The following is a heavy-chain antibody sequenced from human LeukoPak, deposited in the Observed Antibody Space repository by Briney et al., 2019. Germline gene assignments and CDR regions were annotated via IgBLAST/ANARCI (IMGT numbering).Heavy chain of an antibody. J-gene: IGHJ4*02. V-gene: IGHV3-15*01. D-gene: IGHD3-10*01. CDR3: TTDYYYGSGSYFAY. CDR2: IKSKTDGGTT. Sequence: GGSLRLSCAASGFTFSSYAMSWVRQARGKGLEGVVRIKSKTDGGTTDYAAPVKGRFTISRDDSKTTLYLQMNSLKPEDTAVYYCTTDYYYGSGSYFAYWGQGTLVTVSS. CDR1: GFTFSSYA.